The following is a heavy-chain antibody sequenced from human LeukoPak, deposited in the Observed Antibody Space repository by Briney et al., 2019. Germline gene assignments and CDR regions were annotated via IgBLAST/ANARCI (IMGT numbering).Heavy chain of an antibody. J-gene: IGHJ4*02. CDR3: AKVGGNLVVVAAVDY. Sequence: GGSLRLSCAASGFTFSSYAMSWVRQAPGKGLEWVSSISGSDGTTYYADSVKGRFTISRDNSKYTLSLQMNSLRDDDTAVYYCAKVGGNLVVVAAVDYWGQGTLVTVSS. V-gene: IGHV3-23*01. CDR1: GFTFSSYA. CDR2: ISGSDGTT. D-gene: IGHD2-15*01.